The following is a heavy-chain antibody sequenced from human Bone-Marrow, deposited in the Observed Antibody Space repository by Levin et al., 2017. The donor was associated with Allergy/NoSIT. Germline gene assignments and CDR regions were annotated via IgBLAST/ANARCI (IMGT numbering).Heavy chain of an antibody. CDR1: GFTFSDYY. CDR2: ISSSSSYT. J-gene: IGHJ4*02. V-gene: IGHV3-11*03. CDR3: AGVWGILLNY. D-gene: IGHD3-16*01. Sequence: TGGSLRLSCAASGFTFSDYYMSWIRQAPGKGLEWVSYISSSSSYTNYADSVKGRFTISRDNAKNSLYLQMNSLRAEDTAVYYCAGVWGILLNYWGQGTLVTVSS.